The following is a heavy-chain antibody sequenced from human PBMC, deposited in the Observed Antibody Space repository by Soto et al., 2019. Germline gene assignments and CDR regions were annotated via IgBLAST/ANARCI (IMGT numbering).Heavy chain of an antibody. Sequence: GGSLRLSCAASGFTFSSYAMSWVRQAPGKGLEWVSAISGSGGSTYYADSVKGRFTISRDNSKNTLYLQMNSLRAEDTAVYYCAKSGMAGPLYGMDVWGQGTTVTVSS. CDR1: GFTFSSYA. V-gene: IGHV3-23*01. J-gene: IGHJ6*02. CDR2: ISGSGGST. CDR3: AKSGMAGPLYGMDV. D-gene: IGHD6-19*01.